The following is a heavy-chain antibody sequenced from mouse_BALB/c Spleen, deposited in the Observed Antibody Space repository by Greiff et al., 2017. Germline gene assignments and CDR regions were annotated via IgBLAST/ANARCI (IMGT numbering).Heavy chain of an antibody. Sequence: EVQLQESGPGLVKPSQSLSLTCTVTGYSITSDYAWNWIRQFPGTKLEWMGYISYSGSTSYNPSLKSRISITRDTSKNQFFLQLNSVTTEDTATYYCASYGKNWYFDVWGAGTTVTVSS. CDR3: ASYGKNWYFDV. J-gene: IGHJ1*01. CDR1: GYSITSDYA. V-gene: IGHV3-2*02. D-gene: IGHD2-1*01. CDR2: ISYSGST.